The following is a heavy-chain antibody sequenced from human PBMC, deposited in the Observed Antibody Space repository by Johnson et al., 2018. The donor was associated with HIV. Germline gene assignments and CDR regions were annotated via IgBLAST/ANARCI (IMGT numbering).Heavy chain of an antibody. V-gene: IGHV3-9*01. J-gene: IGHJ3*02. D-gene: IGHD3-22*01. CDR1: GFTFDDYA. CDR3: ARDAGRNSDYPPDAFDI. Sequence: VQLVESGGGLVQPGRSLRLSCAASGFTFDDYAMHWARQAPGKGLEWVSGISWNSGSIGYADSVKGRFTISRDNSKNSLYLQMNSLRAEDTALYYCARDAGRNSDYPPDAFDIWGQGTMVTVSS. CDR2: ISWNSGSI.